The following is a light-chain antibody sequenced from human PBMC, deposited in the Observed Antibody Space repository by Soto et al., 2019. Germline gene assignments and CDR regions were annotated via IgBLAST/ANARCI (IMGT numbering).Light chain of an antibody. J-gene: IGKJ2*01. CDR3: QNYNSVPYT. V-gene: IGKV1-27*01. CDR2: AAS. Sequence: EIRLTQSPSSLSASVGDRVTIACRASHDINNFLAWFQQKPGKVPELLMYAASSLKSGVPSRFSGSGSGTEFTLTIDGLQPEDFATYFCQNYNSVPYTFGPGTKLEIK. CDR1: HDINNF.